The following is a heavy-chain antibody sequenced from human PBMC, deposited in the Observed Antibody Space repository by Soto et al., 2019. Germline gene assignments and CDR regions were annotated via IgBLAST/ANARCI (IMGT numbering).Heavy chain of an antibody. J-gene: IGHJ4*02. D-gene: IGHD4-17*01. CDR3: ARSHGKTRLFDY. Sequence: QVQLVQSGAEVKKPGASVKVSCKASGYTFTSYGISWVRQAPGQGLEWMGWISAYNGNTNYEQKLHGRVTMTTDTATSTAYMELRNLRADDTVGYYCARSHGKTRLFDYWGQGTLVTVSS. CDR2: ISAYNGNT. CDR1: GYTFTSYG. V-gene: IGHV1-18*01.